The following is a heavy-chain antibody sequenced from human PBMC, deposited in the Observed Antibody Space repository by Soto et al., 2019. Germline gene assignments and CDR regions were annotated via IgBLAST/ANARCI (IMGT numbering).Heavy chain of an antibody. D-gene: IGHD1-26*01. Sequence: PSETLSLTCAVYGGSFSGYYWSWIRQPPGKGLEWIGEINHSGSTNYNPSLKSRVTISVDTSKNQFSLKLSSVTAADTAVYYCARDNVGGDYFRFDPWGQGTRVTVSS. J-gene: IGHJ5*02. V-gene: IGHV4-34*01. CDR1: GGSFSGYY. CDR2: INHSGST. CDR3: ARDNVGGDYFRFDP.